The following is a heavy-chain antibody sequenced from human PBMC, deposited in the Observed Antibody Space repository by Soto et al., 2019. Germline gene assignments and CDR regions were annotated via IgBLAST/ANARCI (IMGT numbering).Heavy chain of an antibody. V-gene: IGHV3-53*04. CDR3: ARESWRPNSSGRYEGGVFDY. D-gene: IGHD6-19*01. CDR2: IYRGGST. CDR1: GFTVSSNY. Sequence: GGSLRLSCAASGFTVSSNYMSWVRQAPGKGLEWVSVIYRGGSTYYADSVKGRFTISRHNSKNTLYLQMNSLRAEDTAVYYCARESWRPNSSGRYEGGVFDYWGQGTLVTVSS. J-gene: IGHJ4*02.